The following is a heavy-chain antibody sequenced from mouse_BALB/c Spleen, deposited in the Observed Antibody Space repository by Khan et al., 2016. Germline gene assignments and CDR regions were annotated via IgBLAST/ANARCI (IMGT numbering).Heavy chain of an antibody. CDR1: GYSFIDYN. CDR3: AKDYYGSSYVSLSAY. CDR2: IDPYNGGT. Sequence: VQLQQSGPELVKPGASVKVSCKASGYSFIDYNMYWVKQSHGKSLEWIGYIDPYNGGTNYNQKFKDKATLTVDKSSSTAFMHLNSLTSEHAAVYYCAKDYYGSSYVSLSAYWVQGTLVTVSA. D-gene: IGHD1-1*01. J-gene: IGHJ3*01. V-gene: IGHV1S135*01.